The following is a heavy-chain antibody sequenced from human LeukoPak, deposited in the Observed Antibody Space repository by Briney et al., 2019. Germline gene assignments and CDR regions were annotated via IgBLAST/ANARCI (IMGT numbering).Heavy chain of an antibody. Sequence: ASVKVSCKASGYTFSDYYMHWVRQAPGQGLEWMGWIDPKSGGTNYAQKFQGRVTMTRDTSINTAYMELTRLRSDDTAVYYCARGRMYSSSWETYYFDYWGQGTLVTVSS. V-gene: IGHV1-2*02. CDR1: GYTFSDYY. J-gene: IGHJ4*02. D-gene: IGHD6-13*01. CDR3: ARGRMYSSSWETYYFDY. CDR2: IDPKSGGT.